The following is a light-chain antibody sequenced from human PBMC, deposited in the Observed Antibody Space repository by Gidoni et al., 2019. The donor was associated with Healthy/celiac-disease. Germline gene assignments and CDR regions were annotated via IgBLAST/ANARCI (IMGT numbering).Light chain of an antibody. V-gene: IGKV3-20*01. CDR1: QSVSSSY. J-gene: IGKJ5*01. CDR3: QQYGSSIT. Sequence: EIVLTQSPGTLSLSPGERATLSCRASQSVSSSYLACYQQKPGQAPRLLIYGASSRATSIPDRFSGGGCGTDFTLTISRLEPEDFAVYYCQQYGSSITFGQGTRLEIK. CDR2: GAS.